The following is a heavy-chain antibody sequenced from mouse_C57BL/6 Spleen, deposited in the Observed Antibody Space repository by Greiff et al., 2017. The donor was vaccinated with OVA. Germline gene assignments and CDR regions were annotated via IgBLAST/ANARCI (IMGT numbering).Heavy chain of an antibody. D-gene: IGHD2-4*01. CDR3: ASPCYDNDG. CDR1: GYTFTSYW. J-gene: IGHJ1*03. Sequence: VQLQQPGAELVRPGASVKLSCKASGYTFTSYWMHWVKQRPGQGLEWIGIIHPSSGYTKYNEKFKGKATLTADKSSSTAYMQLSSLTSEDAAVYYCASPCYDNDGWGKGTTLTVSS. V-gene: IGHV1-4*01. CDR2: IHPSSGYT.